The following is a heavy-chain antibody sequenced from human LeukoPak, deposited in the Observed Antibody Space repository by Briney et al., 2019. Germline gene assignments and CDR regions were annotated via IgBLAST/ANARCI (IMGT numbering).Heavy chain of an antibody. J-gene: IGHJ4*02. CDR1: GGSISSSDYY. V-gene: IGHV4-39*01. CDR2: IYYSGTT. Sequence: SETLSLTCTVSGGSISSSDYYWGWIRQPPGKGLEWIASIYYSGTTHYNPSLKSRVTMSVDTSKNQFSLKLSSVTAADTAVYYCARTVADYWGQGTLVTVSS. CDR3: ARTVADY.